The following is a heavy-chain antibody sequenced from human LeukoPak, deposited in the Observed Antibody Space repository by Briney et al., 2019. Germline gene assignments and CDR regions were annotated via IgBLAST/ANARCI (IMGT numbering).Heavy chain of an antibody. CDR2: IYYSGST. J-gene: IGHJ4*02. D-gene: IGHD4-23*01. V-gene: IGHV4-39*01. CDR3: ARHSLYGGNPFDY. CDR1: GGSISSSSYY. Sequence: SQTLSLTCAVSGGSISSSSYYWGWIRQPPGKGLEWIGSIYYSGSTNYNPSLKSRVTISVDTSKNQFSLKLSSVTAADTAVYYCARHSLYGGNPFDYWGQGTLVTVSS.